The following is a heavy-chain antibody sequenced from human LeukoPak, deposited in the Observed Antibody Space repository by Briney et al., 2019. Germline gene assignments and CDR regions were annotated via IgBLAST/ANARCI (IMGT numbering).Heavy chain of an antibody. CDR3: AKDDYYDTSGYRD. D-gene: IGHD3-22*01. Sequence: GGSLRLSCAASGFTFSSYGMHWVRQAPGKGLEWVAVISYDVGKKYYADSVTGRFTISRDNSKNTLYLQMNSLRAEDTAVYYCAKDDYYDTSGYRDWGQGTLVTVSS. CDR2: ISYDVGKK. CDR1: GFTFSSYG. V-gene: IGHV3-30*18. J-gene: IGHJ4*02.